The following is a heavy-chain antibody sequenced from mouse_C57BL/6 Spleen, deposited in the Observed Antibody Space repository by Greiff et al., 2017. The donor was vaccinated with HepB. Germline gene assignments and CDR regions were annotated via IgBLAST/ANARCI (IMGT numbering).Heavy chain of an antibody. V-gene: IGHV1-42*01. Sequence: EVQLQQSGPELVKPGASVKISCKASGYSFTGYYMNWVKQSPEKSLEWIGEINPSTGGTTYNQKFKAKATLTVDKSSSTAYMQLKSLTSEDSAVYYCARVGYDGAWFAYWGQGTLVTVSA. CDR1: GYSFTGYY. CDR2: INPSTGGT. CDR3: ARVGYDGAWFAY. D-gene: IGHD2-2*01. J-gene: IGHJ3*01.